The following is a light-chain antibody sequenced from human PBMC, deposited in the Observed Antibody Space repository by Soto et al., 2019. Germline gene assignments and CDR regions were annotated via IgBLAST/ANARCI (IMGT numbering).Light chain of an antibody. Sequence: QSVLTQPPSASGTSGQRVTISCSGSSSNIGSNTVNWYQQLPGTAPKLLIYSNNQRPSGVPDRFSGSKSGTSASLAISGLQSEDEADYFCCSYAGGYTYLFGTGTKVTVL. CDR2: SNN. J-gene: IGLJ1*01. CDR3: CSYAGGYTYL. CDR1: SSNIGSNT. V-gene: IGLV1-44*01.